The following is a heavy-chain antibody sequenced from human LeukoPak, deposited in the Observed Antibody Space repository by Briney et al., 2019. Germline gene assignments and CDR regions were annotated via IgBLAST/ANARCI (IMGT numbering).Heavy chain of an antibody. J-gene: IGHJ4*02. D-gene: IGHD3-22*01. CDR3: ASLGVGYYFFDF. V-gene: IGHV4-39*07. CDR1: RGSIRRSSYC. CDR2: WYNNGTY. Sequence: SETLSLTCTVSRGSIRRSSYCWGWIRQPPVGGLEWIASWYNNGTYYYNPSLQSRVTISLDMSENQFSLRMTSVTAADTAVYYCASLGVGYYFFDFWGQGTLVTVSS.